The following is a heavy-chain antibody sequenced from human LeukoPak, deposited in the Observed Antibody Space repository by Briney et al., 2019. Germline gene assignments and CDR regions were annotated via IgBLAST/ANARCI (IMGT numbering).Heavy chain of an antibody. V-gene: IGHV3-15*05. D-gene: IGHD4-17*01. CDR3: TTEYYGDYHY. J-gene: IGHJ4*02. Sequence: GGSLRLSCATSGFTFRTAWMSWVRQAPGTGLEWVGRIRSKDAGETTEYAASVKGRFTVSRDDSKDTVILQMDSLITEDTAIYYCTTEYYGDYHYWGQGALVTVSS. CDR2: IRSKDAGETT. CDR1: GFTFRTAW.